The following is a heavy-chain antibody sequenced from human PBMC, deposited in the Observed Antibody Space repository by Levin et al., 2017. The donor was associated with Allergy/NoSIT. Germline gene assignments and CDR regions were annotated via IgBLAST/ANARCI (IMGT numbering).Heavy chain of an antibody. CDR3: ARDPRRWFYYFDY. J-gene: IGHJ4*02. Sequence: PGGSLRLSCAASGFTFSSYGMHWVRQAPGKGLEWVAVIWYDGSNKYYADSVKGRFTISRDNSKNTLYLQMNSLRAEDTAVYYCARDPRRWFYYFDYWGQGTLVTVSS. CDR2: IWYDGSNK. CDR1: GFTFSSYG. V-gene: IGHV3-33*01. D-gene: IGHD2-15*01.